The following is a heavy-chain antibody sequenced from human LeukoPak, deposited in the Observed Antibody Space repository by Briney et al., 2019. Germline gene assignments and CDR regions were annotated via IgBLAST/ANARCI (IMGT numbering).Heavy chain of an antibody. CDR1: GGSISSYY. CDR3: ARGAQAFDI. J-gene: IGHJ3*02. V-gene: IGHV4-59*01. CDR2: IYYSGST. Sequence: SETLSLTCTASGGSISSYYWSWLRQPPGKGLEWIGYIYYSGSTNYNPSLKSRVTISVDTSKNQFSLKLSSVTAADTAVYYCARGAQAFDIWGQGTMVTVSS.